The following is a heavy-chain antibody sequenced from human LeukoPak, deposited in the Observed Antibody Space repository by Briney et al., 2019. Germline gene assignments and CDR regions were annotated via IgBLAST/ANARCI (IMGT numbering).Heavy chain of an antibody. J-gene: IGHJ2*01. CDR3: ARDIL. CDR2: IYYSGST. Sequence: XTVSGGSISSSSYXWGWIRQPPGKGLEWIVSIYYSGSTYYNPSRKSRVTISVDTSKNQFSLKLSSVTAADTAVYYCARDILWGRGTLVTVSS. CDR1: GGSISSSSYX. V-gene: IGHV4-39*07.